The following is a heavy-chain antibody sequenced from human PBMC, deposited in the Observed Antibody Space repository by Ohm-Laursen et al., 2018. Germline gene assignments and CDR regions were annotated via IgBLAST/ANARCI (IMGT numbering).Heavy chain of an antibody. V-gene: IGHV2-70*11. D-gene: IGHD5-18*01. J-gene: IGHJ4*02. CDR3: ARMFGYSDTFDY. CDR2: IDWDDDK. CDR1: GFSLSTSGMC. Sequence: PTQTLTLTCTFSGFSLSTSGMCVSWIRQPPGKALEWLARIDWDDDKYYSTSLKTRLTISKDTSKNQVVLTMTNMDPVDTATYYCARMFGYSDTFDYWGQGTLVTVSS.